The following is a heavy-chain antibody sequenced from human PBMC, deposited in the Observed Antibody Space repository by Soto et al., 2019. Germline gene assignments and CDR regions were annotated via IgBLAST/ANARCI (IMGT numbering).Heavy chain of an antibody. CDR1: RFTFSGYW. CDR3: ARGARI. CDR2: ITEDGSEK. V-gene: IGHV3-7*01. J-gene: IGHJ3*02. Sequence: EVQLVESGGDLVRPGGSMRRSCADSRFTFSGYWMYWVRQAPGKGLEWVANITEDGSEKNYVDSVRGRFTISRDNAKSSLYLQMSRLRAEDTAVYYCARGARIWGQGTMVTVSP.